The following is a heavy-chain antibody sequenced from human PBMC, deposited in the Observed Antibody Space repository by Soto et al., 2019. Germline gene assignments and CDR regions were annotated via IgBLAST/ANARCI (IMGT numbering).Heavy chain of an antibody. V-gene: IGHV3-23*01. CDR2: ISGNGHST. CDR1: GFIFSNSA. CDR3: AKGHDIWSGYNYYYGMYV. D-gene: IGHD3-3*01. J-gene: IGHJ6*02. Sequence: SLRLSCAASGFIFSNSAMSWVRQAPGKGLEWVSGISGNGHSTSYGDSVKGRFSISRDNSKNTLYLQMNSLRADDTAVYFCAKGHDIWSGYNYYYGMYVWGQGTPVTVSS.